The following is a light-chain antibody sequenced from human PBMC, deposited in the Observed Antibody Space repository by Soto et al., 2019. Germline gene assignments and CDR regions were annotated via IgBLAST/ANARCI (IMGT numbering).Light chain of an antibody. CDR3: QQYDSNPLT. V-gene: IGKV1-5*03. J-gene: IGKJ4*01. CDR2: KAS. Sequence: DIQVTQSPSTLSASVGDRVIITCRASQSISGWLAWYQQKPGKAPNLLIYKASNLESGVPSRFSCSGSVTEFTLTISGLQPDALATYYCQQYDSNPLTCGGGTKVEIK. CDR1: QSISGW.